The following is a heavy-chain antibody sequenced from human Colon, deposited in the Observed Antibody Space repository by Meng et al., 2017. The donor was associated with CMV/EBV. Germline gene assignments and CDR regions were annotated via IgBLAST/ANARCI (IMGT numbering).Heavy chain of an antibody. D-gene: IGHD3-16*01. J-gene: IGHJ4*02. CDR1: GFTFRHYA. CDR2: IHNGVHVSGLRI. CDR3: TKGIDSFWELGAD. V-gene: IGHV3-23*01. Sequence: EVVLFVWGGGWEPPGRVLGLACPASGFTFRHYATGWIRRAPGKGLELLSVIHNGVHVSGLRIYYADSVKGRFTISTDNSKSTLYLQMNIVTAEDTGVYYCTKGIDSFWELGADWGQGTLVTVSS.